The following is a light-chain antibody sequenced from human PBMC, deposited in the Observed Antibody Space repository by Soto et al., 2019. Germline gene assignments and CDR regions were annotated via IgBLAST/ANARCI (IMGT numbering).Light chain of an antibody. CDR1: SSNIGSNT. Sequence: QSVLTQPPSASGTPGQRVTISCSGSSSNIGSNTVNWYQQLQGTAPKLLIYSNNQRPSGVPDRFSGSKSGTSASLAISGLQSEDEADYYCAAWDDSLNGPGVVFGGGTKVTVL. V-gene: IGLV1-44*01. CDR3: AAWDDSLNGPGVV. CDR2: SNN. J-gene: IGLJ2*01.